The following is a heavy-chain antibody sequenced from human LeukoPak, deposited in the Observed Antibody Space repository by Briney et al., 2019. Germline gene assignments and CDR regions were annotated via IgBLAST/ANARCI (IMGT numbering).Heavy chain of an antibody. Sequence: PGGSLRPSCAASGFSFSNYGMHWVRQAPGKGLEWVAYIRFDGSNQYYGDSVEGRFTISRDNSKNTLYLQMTSLRVEDTALFYCATYCISNSCYHDAFDIWGQGTMVTVSS. CDR2: IRFDGSNQ. D-gene: IGHD2-2*01. J-gene: IGHJ3*02. CDR3: ATYCISNSCYHDAFDI. CDR1: GFSFSNYG. V-gene: IGHV3-30*02.